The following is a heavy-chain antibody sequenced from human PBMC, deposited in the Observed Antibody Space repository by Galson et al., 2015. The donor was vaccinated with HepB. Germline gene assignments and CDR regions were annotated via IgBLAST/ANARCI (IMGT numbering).Heavy chain of an antibody. V-gene: IGHV3-48*03. Sequence: SLRLSCAASGFTFSSYEINWVRQAPGTGLEWVSHISAGGNYVNYADSVKGRFTISRDNAKNSLSLQLNSLRAEDTAVYYCARGGCSGGSCGYYSDSWGQGTLVTVSS. D-gene: IGHD2-15*01. CDR1: GFTFSSYE. CDR3: ARGGCSGGSCGYYSDS. J-gene: IGHJ4*02. CDR2: ISAGGNYV.